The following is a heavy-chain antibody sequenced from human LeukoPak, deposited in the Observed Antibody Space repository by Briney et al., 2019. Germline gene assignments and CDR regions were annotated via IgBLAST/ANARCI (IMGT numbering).Heavy chain of an antibody. CDR3: ARLYSGSYPDAFDI. Sequence: SETLSLTCTVSGGSISSSSYYWGWIRQPPGKGLEWIGSIYYSGSTYYNPSLKSRVTISVDTSKNQFSLKLSSVTAADTAVYYCARLYSGSYPDAFDIWGQGTMVTVSS. J-gene: IGHJ3*02. D-gene: IGHD1-26*01. CDR2: IYYSGST. V-gene: IGHV4-39*01. CDR1: GGSISSSSYY.